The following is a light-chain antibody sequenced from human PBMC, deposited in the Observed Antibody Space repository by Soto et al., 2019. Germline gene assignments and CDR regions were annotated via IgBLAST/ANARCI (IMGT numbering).Light chain of an antibody. CDR3: SSYAGSIFYV. J-gene: IGLJ1*01. CDR2: EVS. V-gene: IGLV2-14*01. CDR1: SSDVGGYNY. Sequence: QSALTQPASVSGSPGQSITISCTGTSSDVGGYNYVSWYQHHPGKAPKLMIFEVSNRPSGVSNRFSGSKSGNTASLTISGLQAEDEADYYCSSYAGSIFYVFGTGTKLTVL.